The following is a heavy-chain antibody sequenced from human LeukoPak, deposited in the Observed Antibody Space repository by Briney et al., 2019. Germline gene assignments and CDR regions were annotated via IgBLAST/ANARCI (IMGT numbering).Heavy chain of an antibody. CDR3: ARHSAHSSTNDAFDM. CDR2: INHSGST. D-gene: IGHD6-13*01. CDR1: GGSFSGYY. J-gene: IGHJ3*02. V-gene: IGHV4-34*01. Sequence: SETLSLTCAVYGGSFSGYYWSWIRQPLGKGLEWIGEINHSGSTNYNPSLKSRVTISVDTSKNQFSLKLSSVTAADTAVYYCARHSAHSSTNDAFDMWGQGTLVTVSS.